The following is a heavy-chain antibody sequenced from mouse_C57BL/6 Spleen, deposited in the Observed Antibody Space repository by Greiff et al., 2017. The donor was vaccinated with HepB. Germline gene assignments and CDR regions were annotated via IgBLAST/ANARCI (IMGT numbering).Heavy chain of an antibody. Sequence: EVQLQQSGPVLVKPGPSVKISCKASGFTFTDYYMHWVKQSHGKSLEWIGLVYPYNGGTSYNQKFKGKATLTVDTSSSTAYMELNSLTSEDSAVYDCARCPITTVVATDWYFDVWGTGTTVTVSS. D-gene: IGHD1-1*01. CDR1: GFTFTDYY. V-gene: IGHV1-36*01. J-gene: IGHJ1*03. CDR3: ARCPITTVVATDWYFDV. CDR2: VYPYNGGT.